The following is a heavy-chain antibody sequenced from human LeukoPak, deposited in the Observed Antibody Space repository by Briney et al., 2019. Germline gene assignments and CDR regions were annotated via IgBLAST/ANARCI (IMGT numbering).Heavy chain of an antibody. D-gene: IGHD3-22*01. Sequence: GGSLRLSCAASGLNFSFFGMHWVRQAPGKGLEWVAVIWYDASNKYYADSVKGRFTISRNNSKNTVSLQMNSLRAEDTAAYYCAREEYDKGGYYVYWGQASLVTVSS. CDR3: AREEYDKGGYYVY. CDR1: GLNFSFFG. CDR2: IWYDASNK. V-gene: IGHV3-33*01. J-gene: IGHJ4*02.